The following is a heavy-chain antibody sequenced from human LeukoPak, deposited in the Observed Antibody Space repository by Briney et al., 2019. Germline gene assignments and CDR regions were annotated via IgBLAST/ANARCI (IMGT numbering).Heavy chain of an antibody. CDR3: AKVFGGSGWTIDAFDI. V-gene: IGHV3-30*02. CDR2: IRYDGSNK. J-gene: IGHJ3*02. Sequence: GGSLRLSCAASGFTFSSYGMHWVRQAPGKGLEWVAFIRYDGSNKYYADSVKGRFTISRDNSKNTLYLQMNSLRAEDTAVYYCAKVFGGSGWTIDAFDIWGQGTMVTVSS. D-gene: IGHD6-19*01. CDR1: GFTFSSYG.